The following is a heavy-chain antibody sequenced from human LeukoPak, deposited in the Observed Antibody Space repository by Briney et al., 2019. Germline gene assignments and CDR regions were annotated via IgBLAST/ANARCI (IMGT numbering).Heavy chain of an antibody. V-gene: IGHV3-48*01. J-gene: IGHJ4*02. Sequence: GGSLRLSCAASGFTFRSYSMNWVRQAPGKGLEWLSFTSSTSSTIYYADSVKGRFTISRDNAKNSLYLQMNSLRAEDTAVYYCARGGGYSRDFDYWGQGTLVTVSS. CDR3: ARGGGYSRDFDY. CDR1: GFTFRSYS. D-gene: IGHD4-11*01. CDR2: TSSTSSTI.